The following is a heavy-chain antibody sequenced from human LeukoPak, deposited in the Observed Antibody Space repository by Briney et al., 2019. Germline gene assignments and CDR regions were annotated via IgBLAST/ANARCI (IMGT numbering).Heavy chain of an antibody. D-gene: IGHD1-26*01. CDR2: IYYSGST. J-gene: IGHJ4*02. CDR3: ARRPVLPGVWGRSYYADYFDY. Sequence: SETLSLTCTVSGGSINDYYWSWIRQPPGKGLEWIGYIYYSGSTNYNPSLKSRVTISADTSQNQFSLKLSSVTAADTGMYYCARRPVLPGVWGRSYYADYFDYWGQGTLVTVSS. V-gene: IGHV4-59*08. CDR1: GGSINDYY.